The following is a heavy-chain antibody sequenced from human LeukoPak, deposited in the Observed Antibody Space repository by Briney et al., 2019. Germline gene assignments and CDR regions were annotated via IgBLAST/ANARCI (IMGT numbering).Heavy chain of an antibody. J-gene: IGHJ4*02. V-gene: IGHV1-3*01. Sequence: GASVKVSCKASGFTFTNHAMNWVRQAPGQRLEWMGWINAGNGNTKYSQRFQDRVTITRDTSANTAYMELSSLRSEGTAVYYCARGIWVRKDRGYYFDYWGQGTLVTVSS. CDR2: INAGNGNT. CDR1: GFTFTNHA. D-gene: IGHD3-10*01. CDR3: ARGIWVRKDRGYYFDY.